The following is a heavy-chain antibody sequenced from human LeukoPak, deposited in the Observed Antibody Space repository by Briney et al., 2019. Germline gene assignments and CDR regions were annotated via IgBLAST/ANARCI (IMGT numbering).Heavy chain of an antibody. V-gene: IGHV3-21*01. Sequence: GGSLRLSCAASGFTFSSYSMNWVRQAPGKGLEWVSSISSSSSYIYYADSVKGRFTISRDNAKNSLYLQMNSLGAEDTAVYYCARDVDFWSGRYYFDYWGQGTLVTVSS. CDR3: ARDVDFWSGRYYFDY. D-gene: IGHD3-3*01. J-gene: IGHJ4*02. CDR1: GFTFSSYS. CDR2: ISSSSSYI.